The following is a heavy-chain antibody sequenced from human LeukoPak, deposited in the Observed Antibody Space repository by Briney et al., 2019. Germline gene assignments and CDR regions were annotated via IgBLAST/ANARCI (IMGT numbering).Heavy chain of an antibody. J-gene: IGHJ3*02. CDR2: ISSSSSYI. CDR1: GFTFSSYS. CDR3: ARDSRIPGAFDI. Sequence: GGSLRLSCAASGFTFSSYSMNWVRQAPGKGLEWVSSISSSSSYIYYADSVKGRFTISRDNAKNSLYLQMNSLRAEDTAVYYCARDSRIPGAFDIWGQGTMVTVSS. D-gene: IGHD2-21*01. V-gene: IGHV3-21*01.